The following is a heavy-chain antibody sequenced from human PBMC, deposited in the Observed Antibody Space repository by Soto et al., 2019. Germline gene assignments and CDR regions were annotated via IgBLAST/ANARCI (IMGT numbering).Heavy chain of an antibody. D-gene: IGHD6-19*01. CDR3: AKSQYSSGWYDYYYYGMDV. CDR1: GFTFSSYG. Sequence: GGSLRLSCEASGFTFSSYGMHWVRQAPGKGLEWVAVISYDGSNKYYADSVKGRFTISRDNSKNTLYLQMNSLRAEDTAVYYCAKSQYSSGWYDYYYYGMDVWGQGTTVTVSS. CDR2: ISYDGSNK. J-gene: IGHJ6*02. V-gene: IGHV3-30*18.